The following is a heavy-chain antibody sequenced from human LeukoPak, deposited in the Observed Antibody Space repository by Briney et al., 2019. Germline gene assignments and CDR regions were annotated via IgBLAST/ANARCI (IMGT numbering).Heavy chain of an antibody. CDR1: EFTVSRNY. D-gene: IGHD5-24*01. Sequence: PGGSLRLSCTASEFTVSRNYMLWVRQAPGKGLEWVSLIFSNGDTHYADSVKGRFTISRDTSKNTVSLQMNSLRVEDTDMYYCTRDQMNYWGQGTLVTVSS. CDR3: TRDQMNY. V-gene: IGHV3-53*01. CDR2: IFSNGDT. J-gene: IGHJ4*02.